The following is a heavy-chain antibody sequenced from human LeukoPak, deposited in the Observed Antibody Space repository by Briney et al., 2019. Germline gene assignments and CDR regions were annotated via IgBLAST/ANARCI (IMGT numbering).Heavy chain of an antibody. Sequence: PGRSLRLSCAASGFTFSSYGMHWVRQAPGKGLEWVAVIWYDGNNKYYADSVKGRFTISRDNSKNTLYLQMNSLRAEDTAVYYCAKDLGSGSLDYWGQGTLVTVSS. D-gene: IGHD1-26*01. CDR1: GFTFSSYG. J-gene: IGHJ4*02. CDR2: IWYDGNNK. CDR3: AKDLGSGSLDY. V-gene: IGHV3-33*06.